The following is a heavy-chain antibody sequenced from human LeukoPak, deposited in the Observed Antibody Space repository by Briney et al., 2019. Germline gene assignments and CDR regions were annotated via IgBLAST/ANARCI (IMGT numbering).Heavy chain of an antibody. CDR1: GGTFSSYA. CDR3: AREYCSSTSCFNY. Sequence: SVKVSCKASGGTFSSYATSWERQAPGQGLEWMGGIIPIFGTANYAQKFQGGVTITADESTSTAYMELSSLRSEDTAVYYCAREYCSSTSCFNYWGQGTLVTVSS. V-gene: IGHV1-69*13. CDR2: IIPIFGTA. J-gene: IGHJ4*02. D-gene: IGHD2-2*01.